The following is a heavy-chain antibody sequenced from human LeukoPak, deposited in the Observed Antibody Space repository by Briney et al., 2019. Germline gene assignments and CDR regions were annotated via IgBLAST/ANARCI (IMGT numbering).Heavy chain of an antibody. CDR2: ISPNIDGT. CDR1: GYTFTGYY. J-gene: IGHJ5*02. V-gene: IGHV1-2*02. D-gene: IGHD4/OR15-4a*01. CDR3: ARSNYGGQGAGDNWFDP. Sequence: GASAKVSCKASGYTFTGYYIHWVRQVPGQGLEWMGWISPNIDGTNYAQKFQGRVTMTRDTSISTAYMDLSSLTSDDTAVYYCARSNYGGQGAGDNWFDPWGQGTLVTVSS.